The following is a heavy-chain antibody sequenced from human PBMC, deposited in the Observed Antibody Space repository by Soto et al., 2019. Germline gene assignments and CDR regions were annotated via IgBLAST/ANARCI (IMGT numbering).Heavy chain of an antibody. D-gene: IGHD4-17*01. CDR3: AREPTTVTTYLLPQYYNGMDT. J-gene: IGHJ6*02. CDR2: INPNSGGT. Sequence: ASVKVSCKASGYTFTGYYMHWVRQAPGQGLEWMGWINPNSGGTNYAQKFQGRVTMTRDTSISTAYMELSRLRSDDTAVYYCAREPTTVTTYLLPQYYNGMDTWGLDTIVTVS. V-gene: IGHV1-2*02. CDR1: GYTFTGYY.